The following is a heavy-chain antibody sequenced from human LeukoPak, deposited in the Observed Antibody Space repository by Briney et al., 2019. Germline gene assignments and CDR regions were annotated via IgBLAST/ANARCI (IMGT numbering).Heavy chain of an antibody. J-gene: IGHJ4*02. CDR1: GGSFSGYY. V-gene: IGHV4-4*07. D-gene: IGHD3-22*01. CDR2: IYTSGST. Sequence: SETLSLTCAVYGGSFSGYYWSWIRQPAGKGLEWIGRIYTSGSTNYNPSLKSRVTISVDTSKNQFSLKLSSVTAADTAVYYCARDLEGYYYDSSGLTRGQGTLVTVSS. CDR3: ARDLEGYYYDSSGLT.